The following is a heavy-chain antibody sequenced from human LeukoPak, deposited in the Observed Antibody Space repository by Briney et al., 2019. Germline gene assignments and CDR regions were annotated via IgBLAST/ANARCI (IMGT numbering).Heavy chain of an antibody. CDR1: GYIFTDYF. D-gene: IGHD1-1*01. J-gene: IGHJ4*02. Sequence: ASVKVSCKASGYIFTDYFLHWVRQAPGQGPEWMGRINCNSGGTMYAQNLQDRVTMTRVTSISTAYMELSSLTSDDTAVYCCARDLSSTSNWELDFWGRGTLVTVSS. CDR2: INCNSGGT. V-gene: IGHV1-2*06. CDR3: ARDLSSTSNWELDF.